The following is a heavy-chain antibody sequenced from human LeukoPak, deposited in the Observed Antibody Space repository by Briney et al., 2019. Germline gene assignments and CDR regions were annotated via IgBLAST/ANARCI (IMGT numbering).Heavy chain of an antibody. CDR3: ARGIRGYSGPPFY. V-gene: IGHV4-34*01. D-gene: IGHD5-12*01. J-gene: IGHJ4*02. Sequence: SETLSLTCAVSGGSISSYYWSWIRQPPGKGLEWIGEINHSGSTNYNPSLKSRVTISVDTSKNQFSLKLSSVTAADTAVYYCARGIRGYSGPPFYWGQGALVTVSS. CDR2: INHSGST. CDR1: GGSISSYY.